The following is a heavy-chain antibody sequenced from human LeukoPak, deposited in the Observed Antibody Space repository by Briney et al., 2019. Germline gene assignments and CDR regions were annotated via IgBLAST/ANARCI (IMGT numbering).Heavy chain of an antibody. V-gene: IGHV4-59*01. J-gene: IGHJ5*02. Sequence: TSETLSLTCTVAGGSISSYYWSWIRQPPGKGLEWMGYIYYSGSTNYNPSLKSRVTISVDTSKNQFSLKLSSVTAADTAVYYCARVPYSSSSGDWFDPWGQGTLVTVSS. CDR2: IYYSGST. CDR3: ARVPYSSSSGDWFDP. D-gene: IGHD6-6*01. CDR1: GGSISSYY.